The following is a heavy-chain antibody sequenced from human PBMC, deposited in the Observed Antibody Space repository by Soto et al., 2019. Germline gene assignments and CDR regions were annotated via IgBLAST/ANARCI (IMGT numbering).Heavy chain of an antibody. V-gene: IGHV4-59*08. CDR1: GGSFSSDY. CDR2: IYFSGVT. J-gene: IGHJ2*01. Sequence: QVQLQESGPGLVKPSETLSLTCTISGGSFSSDYWTWIRQSPGKGLEWIGYIYFSGVTNYNPSLKSRVTMSVDTSKNQFSLKLSSVTAADTAVYYCARRSGRWLKYWSFDLWGRGTLVTVSS. D-gene: IGHD1-26*01. CDR3: ARRSGRWLKYWSFDL.